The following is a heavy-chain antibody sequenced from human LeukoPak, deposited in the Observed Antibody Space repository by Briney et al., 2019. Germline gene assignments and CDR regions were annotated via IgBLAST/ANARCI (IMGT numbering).Heavy chain of an antibody. Sequence: GGSLRLSCAASGFTFSSYSMNWVRQAPGKGLEWASYISSSSSTIYYADSVKGRFTISRDNAKNSLYLQMNSVRAEDTAVYYCARGVLQMDLDYWGQGTLVTVSS. V-gene: IGHV3-48*01. CDR2: ISSSSSTI. D-gene: IGHD5-24*01. CDR1: GFTFSSYS. CDR3: ARGVLQMDLDY. J-gene: IGHJ4*02.